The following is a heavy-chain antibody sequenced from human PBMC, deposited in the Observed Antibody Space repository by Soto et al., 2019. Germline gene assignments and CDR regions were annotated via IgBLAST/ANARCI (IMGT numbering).Heavy chain of an antibody. CDR2: IYYSGST. V-gene: IGHV4-39*01. CDR3: ARRPYCSSTSCPIRGAFDI. CDR1: GGSISSSSYY. D-gene: IGHD2-2*01. J-gene: IGHJ3*02. Sequence: SETLSLTCTVSGGSISSSSYYWGWIRQPPGKGLEWIGSIYYSGSTYYNPSLKSRVTISVDTSKNQFSLKLSSVTAADTAVYYCARRPYCSSTSCPIRGAFDIWGQGTMVTVSS.